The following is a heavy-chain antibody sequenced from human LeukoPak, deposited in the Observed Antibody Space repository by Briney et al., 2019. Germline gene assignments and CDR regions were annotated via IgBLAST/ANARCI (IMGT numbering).Heavy chain of an antibody. V-gene: IGHV3-23*01. J-gene: IGHJ5*02. Sequence: GGSLRLSCAASGFTFSSYAMYWVRQAPGKGLEWVSGIFGSGGSTHYADSVKGRFTISRDNSKNTVYLQMNSLRAEDTAVYYCAKDLRGSSSWYDWFDPWGQGTLVTVSS. CDR1: GFTFSSYA. CDR3: AKDLRGSSSWYDWFDP. CDR2: IFGSGGST. D-gene: IGHD6-13*01.